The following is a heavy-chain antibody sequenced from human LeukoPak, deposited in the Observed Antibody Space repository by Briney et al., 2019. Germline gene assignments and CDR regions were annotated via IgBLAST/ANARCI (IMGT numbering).Heavy chain of an antibody. D-gene: IGHD6-19*01. CDR2: ISSVTTTI. J-gene: IGHJ4*02. Sequence: GGSLRLSCAASGFTLSSYSMNWVRQAPGKGLEWISYISSVTTTIYYADSVKGRFTISRDSAKNSLYLQMNSLRDEDTAVYYCARDPDRYSSGWYAEDYFDYWGQGTLVTVSS. CDR1: GFTLSSYS. V-gene: IGHV3-48*02. CDR3: ARDPDRYSSGWYAEDYFDY.